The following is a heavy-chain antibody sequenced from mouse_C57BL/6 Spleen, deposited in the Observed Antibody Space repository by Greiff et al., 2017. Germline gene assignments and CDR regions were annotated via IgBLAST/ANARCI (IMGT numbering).Heavy chain of an antibody. D-gene: IGHD1-1*01. Sequence: EVQLVESGGGLVKPGGSLKLSCAASGFTFSDYGMHWVRQAPEKGLEWVAYISSGSSTVYYADTVKGRFTISRDNAKNTLFLQMTSLRSEAAAMYYCARDGTTVSRYFEVWGTGTTVTVSS. CDR3: ARDGTTVSRYFEV. CDR2: ISSGSSTV. V-gene: IGHV5-17*01. CDR1: GFTFSDYG. J-gene: IGHJ1*03.